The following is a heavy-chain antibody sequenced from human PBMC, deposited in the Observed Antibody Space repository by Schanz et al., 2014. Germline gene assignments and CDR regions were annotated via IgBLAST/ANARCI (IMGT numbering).Heavy chain of an antibody. V-gene: IGHV3-30*18. CDR3: AKQHSVRGVIYLNWFDS. J-gene: IGHJ5*01. CDR2: VSSDGNND. D-gene: IGHD3-10*01. CDR1: GFNFGSHG. Sequence: QVQLVESGGGVVQPGRSLRLSCAASGFNFGSHGMHWVRQAPGKGLEWVALVSSDGNNDYYTDSVKGRFTISRDNSKNTVHLQMNSLRAEDTAVYYCAKQHSVRGVIYLNWFDSWGQGTLVTVSS.